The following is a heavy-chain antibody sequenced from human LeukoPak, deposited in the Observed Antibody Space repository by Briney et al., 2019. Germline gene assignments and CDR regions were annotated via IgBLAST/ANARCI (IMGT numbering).Heavy chain of an antibody. CDR2: FDPEDDET. V-gene: IGHV1-24*01. J-gene: IGHJ4*02. D-gene: IGHD5-12*01. CDR1: GHTLTELP. CDR3: ATDRGSGYGFDY. Sequence: ASVKVSCKVSGHTLTELPLHWVRQAPGKGLEWTGGFDPEDDETIYAQKFQGRVTMTEDTSTDTAYMELSSLRSEDTAVYYCATDRGSGYGFDYWGQGTLVTVSS.